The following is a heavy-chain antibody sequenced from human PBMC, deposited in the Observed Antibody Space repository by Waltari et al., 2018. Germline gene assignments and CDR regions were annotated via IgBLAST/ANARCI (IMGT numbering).Heavy chain of an antibody. D-gene: IGHD2-15*01. V-gene: IGHV3-53*02. J-gene: IGHJ4*02. CDR3: ATLVGTYLDF. CDR1: GFTFRSNY. Sequence: EVQLVETGGTLIQPGGSLRLSCEGSGFTFRSNYMSFMSWVRQAPGKGVYWVSLIYDDGTTYYADSVRGRFAISRDTSKNTLFLQMDGLRAEDTAVYYCATLVGTYLDFWGQGTLVTVSS. CDR2: IYDDGTT.